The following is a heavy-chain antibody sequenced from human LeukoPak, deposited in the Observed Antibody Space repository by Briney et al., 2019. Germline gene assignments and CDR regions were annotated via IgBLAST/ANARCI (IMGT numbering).Heavy chain of an antibody. Sequence: PGGSLRLSCAASGFTFSSYAMSWVRQAPGKGLEWVSAISGSGGSMYYPESVRGRFTISRDNSKNTLYLQVNSLRAEDTAVYCCAKGREGYCSSASCYPFDCWGQGTLVTVSS. J-gene: IGHJ4*02. CDR1: GFTFSSYA. V-gene: IGHV3-23*01. CDR3: AKGREGYCSSASCYPFDC. CDR2: ISGSGGSM. D-gene: IGHD2-2*01.